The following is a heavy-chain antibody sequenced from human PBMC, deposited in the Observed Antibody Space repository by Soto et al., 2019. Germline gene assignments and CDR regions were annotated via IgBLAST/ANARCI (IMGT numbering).Heavy chain of an antibody. CDR1: RYAFTSYG. V-gene: IGHV1-3*01. CDR3: ARDRGYTYGYWGLFDP. J-gene: IGHJ5*02. CDR2: INAGNGDT. D-gene: IGHD5-18*01. Sequence: ASVKVSSKASRYAFTSYGIHWVRQAPGQRLEWMGWINAGNGDTKYSQKFQGRVTITTDTSANTAYMELSSLTSEDTAVYYCARDRGYTYGYWGLFDPWGQGTLVTVSS.